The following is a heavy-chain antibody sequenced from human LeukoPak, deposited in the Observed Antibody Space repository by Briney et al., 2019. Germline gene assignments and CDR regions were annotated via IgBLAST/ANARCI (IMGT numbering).Heavy chain of an antibody. CDR1: GGSFSGYY. Sequence: SETLSLTCAVYGGSFSGYYWSWIRQPPGKGLEWIGEINRSGSTNYNPSLKSRVTISVDTSKNQFSLKLSSVTAADTAVYYCARADSNSDRYYFYYMDVWGKGTTVTVSS. CDR3: ARADSNSDRYYFYYMDV. V-gene: IGHV4-34*01. CDR2: INRSGST. J-gene: IGHJ6*03. D-gene: IGHD4-11*01.